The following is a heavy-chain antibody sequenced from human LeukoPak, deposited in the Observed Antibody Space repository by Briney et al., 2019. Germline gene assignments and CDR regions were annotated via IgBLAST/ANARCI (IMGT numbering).Heavy chain of an antibody. Sequence: GGSLRLSCAASGFTFSSYAMHWVRQAPGKGLEYVSAISSNGGSTYYANSVKGRFTISRDNSKNTLYLQMGSLRAEDMAVYYCARGQRTYYYVSGSSSIWDYWGQGTLVTVSS. J-gene: IGHJ4*02. CDR3: ARGQRTYYYVSGSSSIWDY. D-gene: IGHD3-10*01. CDR1: GFTFSSYA. V-gene: IGHV3-64*01. CDR2: ISSNGGST.